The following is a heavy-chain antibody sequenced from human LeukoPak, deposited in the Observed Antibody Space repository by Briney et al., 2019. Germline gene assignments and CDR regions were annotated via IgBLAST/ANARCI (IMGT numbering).Heavy chain of an antibody. J-gene: IGHJ5*02. CDR3: ARGELWLFTNWFDP. V-gene: IGHV3-21*01. D-gene: IGHD5-18*01. CDR1: GFTFSSYS. Sequence: GGSLRLSCAASGFTFSSYSMNWVRQAPGKGLEWVSSISSSSSYIYYADSVKGRFTISRDNAKNSLYLQMNSLRAEDTAVYYCARGELWLFTNWFDPWGQGTLVTVSS. CDR2: ISSSSSYI.